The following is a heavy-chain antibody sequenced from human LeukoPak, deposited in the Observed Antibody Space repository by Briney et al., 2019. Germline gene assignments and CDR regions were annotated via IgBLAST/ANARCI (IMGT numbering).Heavy chain of an antibody. CDR1: GGTISSYH. D-gene: IGHD5-12*01. CDR2: IYSSGST. V-gene: IGHV4-59*01. Sequence: PSETLSLTCTVSGGTISSYHWSWSRQPPGKGLQWIGFIYSSGSTNYNPSLKSRVTISLDTSKNQFSLRVSSVTSADTAVYYCTSGNSGHDYASDIWGQGTMVTVSS. J-gene: IGHJ3*02. CDR3: TSGNSGHDYASDI.